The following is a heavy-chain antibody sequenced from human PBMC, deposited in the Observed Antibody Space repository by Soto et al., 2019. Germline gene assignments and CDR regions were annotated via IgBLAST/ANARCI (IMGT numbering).Heavy chain of an antibody. CDR3: ATNHDDISGRTPLLFDS. CDR1: GGSIGSGGYY. D-gene: IGHD3-22*01. J-gene: IGHJ4*02. V-gene: IGHV4-31*03. Sequence: QVQLQESGPGLVKPSQTLSLTCTVSGGSIGSGGYYWDWIRQHPGKGPEWIGYIHYSGNTYYNPSLKSRLTISLDTSKNQFSLHLSSVTAAHTAVYYCATNHDDISGRTPLLFDSWGQGTLVTVYS. CDR2: IHYSGNT.